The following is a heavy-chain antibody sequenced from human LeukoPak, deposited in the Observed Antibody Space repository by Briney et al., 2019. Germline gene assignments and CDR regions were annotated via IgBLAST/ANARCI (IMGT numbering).Heavy chain of an antibody. V-gene: IGHV4-34*01. Sequence: SETLSLTCGVSGASFSEYVWNWVRQSPAEGLEWIGEIKHGGGATYNPSLMGRATISVDTSKNQFSLKLSSVTAADTAVYYCARVGIPSLMDVWGKGTAVTVSS. J-gene: IGHJ6*03. CDR2: IKHGGGA. CDR1: GASFSEYV. CDR3: ARVGIPSLMDV.